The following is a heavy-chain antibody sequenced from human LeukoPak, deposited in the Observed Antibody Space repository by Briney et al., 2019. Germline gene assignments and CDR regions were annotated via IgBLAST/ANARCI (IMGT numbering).Heavy chain of an antibody. Sequence: PGGSLRLSCAASGFTFSHTWMSWVRQAPGKGLEWVSYISSSGSTIYYADSVKGRFTISRDNAKNSLYLQMNSLRAEDRAVYYCARVGSYAYYFDYWGQGTLVTVSS. V-gene: IGHV3-11*01. J-gene: IGHJ4*02. CDR3: ARVGSYAYYFDY. CDR1: GFTFSHTW. D-gene: IGHD1-26*01. CDR2: ISSSGSTI.